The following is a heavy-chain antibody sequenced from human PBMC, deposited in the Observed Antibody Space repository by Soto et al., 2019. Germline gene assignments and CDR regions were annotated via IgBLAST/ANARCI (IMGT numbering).Heavy chain of an antibody. J-gene: IGHJ4*02. CDR1: GYTLTELS. V-gene: IGHV1-24*01. Sequence: QVQLVQSGAEVKKPGASVKVSCKVSGYTLTELSMHWVRQAPGKGLEWMGGFDPEDGETIYAQKFQGRVTMTEDTSTDKAYRELSSLRSEDTAVYYCATGSWSQWLVLNYFDYWGQGTLVTVSS. D-gene: IGHD6-19*01. CDR3: ATGSWSQWLVLNYFDY. CDR2: FDPEDGET.